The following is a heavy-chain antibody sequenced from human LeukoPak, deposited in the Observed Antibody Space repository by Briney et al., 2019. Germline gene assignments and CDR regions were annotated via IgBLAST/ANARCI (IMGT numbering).Heavy chain of an antibody. D-gene: IGHD1-26*01. J-gene: IGHJ3*02. V-gene: IGHV3-48*04. CDR3: AKDTLIFGLELRSGAFDI. CDR2: ISSSGSTI. Sequence: GGSLRLSCAASGFTFSSYSMNWVRQAPGKGLEWVSYISSSGSTIYYAGSVKGRFTISRDNAKNSLYLQMNSLRAEDTALYYCAKDTLIFGLELRSGAFDIWGQGTMVTVSS. CDR1: GFTFSSYS.